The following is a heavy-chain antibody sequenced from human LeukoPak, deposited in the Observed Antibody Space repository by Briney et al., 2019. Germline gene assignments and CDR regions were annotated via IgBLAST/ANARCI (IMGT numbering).Heavy chain of an antibody. V-gene: IGHV3-11*01. CDR1: GFTFGDYY. CDR2: ISSSGSTI. J-gene: IGHJ4*02. Sequence: GGSLRLSCAASGFTFGDYYMSWIRQAPGKGLEWVSYISSSGSTIYYADSVKGRFTISRDNAKNSLYLQMNSLRAEDTAVYYCARRYYDSSGYSHDYWGQGTLVTVSS. D-gene: IGHD3-22*01. CDR3: ARRYYDSSGYSHDY.